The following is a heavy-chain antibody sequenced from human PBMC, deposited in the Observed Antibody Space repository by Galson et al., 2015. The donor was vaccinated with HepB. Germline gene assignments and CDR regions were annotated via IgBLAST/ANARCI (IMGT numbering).Heavy chain of an antibody. CDR1: GGTFSSYT. J-gene: IGHJ2*01. CDR2: IIPILGIA. V-gene: IGHV1-69*04. D-gene: IGHD2-21*02. CDR3: ARESGYCGGDCYAPLWYFDL. Sequence: SVKVSCKAPGGTFSSYTISWVRQAPGQGLEWMGRIIPILGIANYAQKFQGRVTITADKSTSTAYMELSSLRSEDTAVYYCARESGYCGGDCYAPLWYFDLWGRGTLVTVSS.